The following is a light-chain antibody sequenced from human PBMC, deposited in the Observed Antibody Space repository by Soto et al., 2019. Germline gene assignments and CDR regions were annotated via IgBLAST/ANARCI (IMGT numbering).Light chain of an antibody. CDR2: GAS. J-gene: IGKJ1*01. V-gene: IGKV3-20*01. CDR3: QQYGSSPRT. Sequence: TQSPATLSVAPGERATLSCRASQSVSSNLAWYQQKPGQAPRLLIYGASSRATGIPDRFSGSGSGTDFILTISRLEPEDFAVYYCQQYGSSPRTFGQGTKVDIK. CDR1: QSVSSN.